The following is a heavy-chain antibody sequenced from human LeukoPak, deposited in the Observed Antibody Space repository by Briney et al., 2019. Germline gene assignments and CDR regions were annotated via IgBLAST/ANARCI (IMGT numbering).Heavy chain of an antibody. CDR1: GGSISSYY. Sequence: SETLSLTCTVSGGSISSYYWSWIRQPPGKGLEWIGYIYYSGSTNYNPSLKSRVTISVDTSKNQFSLKLSSVTAADTAVYYCARATNYDLFIDYYNYFDYWGQGTLVTVSS. CDR3: ARATNYDLFIDYYNYFDY. CDR2: IYYSGST. V-gene: IGHV4-59*01. D-gene: IGHD3-9*01. J-gene: IGHJ4*02.